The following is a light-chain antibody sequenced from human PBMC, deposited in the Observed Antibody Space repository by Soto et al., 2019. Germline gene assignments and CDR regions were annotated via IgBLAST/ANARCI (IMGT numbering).Light chain of an antibody. CDR3: QQSYSSPFT. CDR2: AAS. Sequence: DIPMTQSPSSLSASVGDRVTITCRASQSISSYLNWYQQKPGKAPNLLIYAASSLQSGVPSKFSGSGSETDFTLTISRLQPEDFATYYCQQSYSSPFTFGPGTKVDIK. J-gene: IGKJ3*01. CDR1: QSISSY. V-gene: IGKV1-39*01.